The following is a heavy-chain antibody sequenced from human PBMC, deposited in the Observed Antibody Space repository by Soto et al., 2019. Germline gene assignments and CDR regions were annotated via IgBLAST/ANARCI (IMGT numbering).Heavy chain of an antibody. D-gene: IGHD3-16*01. V-gene: IGHV4-34*01. CDR1: GGSFSDYY. J-gene: IGHJ4*02. CDR2: INHNEDT. Sequence: SETLSLTCAVCGGSFSDYYWSWIRQPPGRGLEWIGEINHNEDTNYNPSLKSRVTMSVDMSKNQFSLKLTSVTAADTALYFCARGFSPSMITFLTYWGQGTLVTVS. CDR3: ARGFSPSMITFLTY.